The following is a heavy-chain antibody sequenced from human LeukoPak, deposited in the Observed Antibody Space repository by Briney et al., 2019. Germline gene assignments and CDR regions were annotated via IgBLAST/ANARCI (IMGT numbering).Heavy chain of an antibody. Sequence: GSLRLSCSASGFTFSNYAMSWVRQAPGKGLEWIGSIYYSGSTYYNPSLKSRVTISVDTSKNQFSLKLSSVTAADTAVYYCARDQGVRGVIISSPQENYYYYYGMDVWGQGTTVTVSS. V-gene: IGHV4-39*07. CDR2: IYYSGST. CDR3: ARDQGVRGVIISSPQENYYYYYGMDV. D-gene: IGHD3-10*01. CDR1: GFTFSNYA. J-gene: IGHJ6*02.